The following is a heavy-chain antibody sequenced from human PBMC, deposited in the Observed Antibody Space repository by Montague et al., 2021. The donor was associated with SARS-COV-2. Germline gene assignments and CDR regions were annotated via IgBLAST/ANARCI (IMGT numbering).Heavy chain of an antibody. D-gene: IGHD3-3*01. Sequence: SLRLSCAASGFTFSSYAMHWVRQAPGKGLEWVAVLSYDGSNKYYVDSVKGRFTISRDNSKNTVFLQMNSLRAEDTAVYYCARDPLLTIFGSYYYYYMDVWGKGTTVTVSS. CDR2: LSYDGSNK. CDR1: GFTFSSYA. V-gene: IGHV3-30*04. J-gene: IGHJ6*03. CDR3: ARDPLLTIFGSYYYYYMDV.